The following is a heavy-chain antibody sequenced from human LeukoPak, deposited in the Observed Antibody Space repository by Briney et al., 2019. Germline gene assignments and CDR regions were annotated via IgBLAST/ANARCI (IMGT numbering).Heavy chain of an antibody. CDR1: GYTFTSYG. J-gene: IGHJ4*02. CDR3: ARDGYYDFWSGHPTYFDY. CDR2: ISAYNGNT. D-gene: IGHD3-3*01. V-gene: IGHV1-18*01. Sequence: GASVKVSCKASGYTFTSYGISWVRQAPGQGLEWMGRISAYNGNTNYAQKLQGRVTMTTDTSTSTAYMELRSLRSDDTAVYYCARDGYYDFWSGHPTYFDYWGQGTLVTVSS.